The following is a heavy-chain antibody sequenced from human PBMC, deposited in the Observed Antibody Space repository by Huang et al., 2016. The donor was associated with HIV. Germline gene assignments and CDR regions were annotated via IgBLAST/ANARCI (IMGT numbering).Heavy chain of an antibody. D-gene: IGHD3-16*01. Sequence: QVQLQESGPGLVKPSETLSLTCTVSGDYISSSGDYWDWIRQPPGKGLEWIATFYYSGNTYYNPSLKCRGSISVDTPKNHFSLRLTSVTAADTAVYYCARHAKWGLDPNWYFDLWGRGTLVTVSS. J-gene: IGHJ2*01. CDR3: ARHAKWGLDPNWYFDL. V-gene: IGHV4-39*01. CDR2: FYYSGNT. CDR1: GDYISSSGDY.